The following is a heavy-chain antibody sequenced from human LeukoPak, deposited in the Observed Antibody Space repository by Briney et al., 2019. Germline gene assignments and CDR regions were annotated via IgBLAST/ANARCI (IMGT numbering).Heavy chain of an antibody. CDR1: GFTFDDYA. J-gene: IGHJ4*02. Sequence: GGSLRLSCAASGFTFDDYAMHWVRQAPGKGLEWVSGISWNSGSIGYADSVKGRFTISRDNAKNSLYLQMNSLRAEDTALYYCAKGRGYELPLDNWGQGTLVTVSS. CDR3: AKGRGYELPLDN. CDR2: ISWNSGSI. D-gene: IGHD2-2*01. V-gene: IGHV3-9*01.